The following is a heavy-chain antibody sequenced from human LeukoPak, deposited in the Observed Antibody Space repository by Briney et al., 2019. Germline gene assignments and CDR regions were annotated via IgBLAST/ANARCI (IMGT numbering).Heavy chain of an antibody. CDR2: MNPNSGNT. Sequence: GASVKVSCTASGYTFTSYDINWVRQATGQGLEWMGWMNPNSGNTGYAQKFQGRVTMTRNTSISTAYMELSSLRSEDTAVYYCARGFHVVVTVDAFDIWGQGTMVTVSS. CDR3: ARGFHVVVTVDAFDI. J-gene: IGHJ3*02. D-gene: IGHD2-21*02. V-gene: IGHV1-8*01. CDR1: GYTFTSYD.